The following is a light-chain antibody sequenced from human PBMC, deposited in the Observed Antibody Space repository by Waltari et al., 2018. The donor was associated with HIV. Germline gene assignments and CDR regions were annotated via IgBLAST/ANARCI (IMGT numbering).Light chain of an antibody. J-gene: IGLJ3*02. CDR2: ESY. CDR1: SGRIARHF. V-gene: IGLV6-57*01. CDR3: QSYDSNKKWV. Sequence: NFMLTQPHSVSDSPGKTVTISCTPRSGRIARHFAPCFKRRPGRSPTPVIYESYFRTSGVPARFSGSIDSSSNSASLTISGLKTEDEADYYCQSYDSNKKWVFGGGTKLTVL.